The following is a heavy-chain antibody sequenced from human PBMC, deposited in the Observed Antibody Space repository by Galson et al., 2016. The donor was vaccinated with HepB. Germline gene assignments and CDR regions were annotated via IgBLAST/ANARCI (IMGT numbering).Heavy chain of an antibody. CDR3: TRDKFWDYYYYNMDV. CDR1: GFTFSDYF. D-gene: IGHD7-27*01. J-gene: IGHJ6*02. CDR2: ISRSGSTI. V-gene: IGHV3-11*01. Sequence: SLRLSCAASGFTFSDYFISWIRQAPGKGLEWVSYISRSGSTIYYADSVKGRFTISRDNARDSLYLQMNSLRAEDTAVYYCTRDKFWDYYYYNMDVWGQGTTVTVSS.